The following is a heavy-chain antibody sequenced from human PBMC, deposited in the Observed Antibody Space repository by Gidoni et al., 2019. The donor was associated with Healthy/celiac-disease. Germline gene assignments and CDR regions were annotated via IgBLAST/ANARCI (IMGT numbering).Heavy chain of an antibody. J-gene: IGHJ5*02. D-gene: IGHD3-3*01. V-gene: IGHV4-61*02. CDR3: ARDRRFLADPTHNWFDP. CDR2: IYTSGST. CDR1: GGSISSGSYY. Sequence: QVQLQESGPGLVKPSQTLSLPCTVSGGSISSGSYYWSWIRQPAGKGLEWIGRIYTSGSTNYNPSLKSRVTISVDTSKNQFSLKLSSVTAADTAVYYCARDRRFLADPTHNWFDPWGQGTLVTVSS.